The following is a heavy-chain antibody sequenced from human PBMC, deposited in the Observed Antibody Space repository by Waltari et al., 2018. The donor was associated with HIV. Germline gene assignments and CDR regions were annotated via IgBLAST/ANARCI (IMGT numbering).Heavy chain of an antibody. Sequence: EVQLVESGGGLVQPGGSLRLSCAASGFTFSSSWMHWVRQAPGKGLVCVSRINRDGSSTRYADSVRGRFTISRDNAKNMVYLQMNSLRAEDTAVYYCASLQILTGYPWSYWGQGTLVTVSS. V-gene: IGHV3-74*01. CDR2: INRDGSST. D-gene: IGHD3-9*01. J-gene: IGHJ4*02. CDR3: ASLQILTGYPWSY. CDR1: GFTFSSSW.